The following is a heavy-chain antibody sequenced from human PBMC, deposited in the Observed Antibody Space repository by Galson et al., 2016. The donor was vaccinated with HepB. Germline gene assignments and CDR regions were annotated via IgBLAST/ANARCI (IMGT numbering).Heavy chain of an antibody. J-gene: IGHJ4*02. CDR3: VRSEVY. Sequence: SETLSLTCTVPGGSISTTPYYWGWIRQPPGKGLEWLGSFYYGGNTYYSPSLKSRVAISVDSSKNRFSLTLASVTAADTAVYYCVRSEVYWGRGIQVTVS. CDR1: GGSISTTPYY. V-gene: IGHV4-39*01. CDR2: FYYGGNT.